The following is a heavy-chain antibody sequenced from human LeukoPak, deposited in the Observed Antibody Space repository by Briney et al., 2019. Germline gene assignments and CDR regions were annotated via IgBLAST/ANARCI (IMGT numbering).Heavy chain of an antibody. V-gene: IGHV3-23*01. CDR1: GFTFSNYA. CDR2: ISGSGGST. Sequence: GGSLRLSCAASGFTFSNYAMSWVRQAPGKGLDWVSVISGSGGSTYYADSVKGRFTISRDNSKNTLYLQMNSLRGEDTAIYYCVKYIQNVLAVFDPWGQGALVTVSS. CDR3: VKYIQNVLAVFDP. J-gene: IGHJ5*02. D-gene: IGHD5-18*01.